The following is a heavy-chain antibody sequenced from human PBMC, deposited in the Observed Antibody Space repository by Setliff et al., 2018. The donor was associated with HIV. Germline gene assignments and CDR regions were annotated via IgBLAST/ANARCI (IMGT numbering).Heavy chain of an antibody. D-gene: IGHD4-17*01. CDR3: ARALYGDYGGDINWLDP. CDR2: INTHTGSP. V-gene: IGHV7-4-1*02. J-gene: IGHJ5*02. CDR1: GYTFINYA. Sequence: GASVKVSCKASGYTFINYAMNWVRQAPGQGLEWVGWINTHTGSPTYAQAFTGRFVFSVDTSVTTAYLQISSLKADDTAVYYCARALYGDYGGDINWLDPWGQGTLVTVSS.